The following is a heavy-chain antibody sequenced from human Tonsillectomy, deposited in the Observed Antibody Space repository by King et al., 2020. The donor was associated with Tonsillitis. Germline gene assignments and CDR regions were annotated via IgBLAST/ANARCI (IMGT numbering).Heavy chain of an antibody. CDR2: IYYSGST. Sequence: QLQESGPGLVKPSETLSLTCTVSGGSISSSSYYWGWIRQPPGKGLEWIGSIYYSGSTYYNPSLKSRVTISVDTSKNQFSLNLTSVTAADTAVYYCARRRRGTYYYDSSGSRATDYYYYYMDVWGNGTTVTVSS. CDR3: ARRRRGTYYYDSSGSRATDYYYYYMDV. D-gene: IGHD3-22*01. J-gene: IGHJ6*03. V-gene: IGHV4-39*01. CDR1: GGSISSSSYY.